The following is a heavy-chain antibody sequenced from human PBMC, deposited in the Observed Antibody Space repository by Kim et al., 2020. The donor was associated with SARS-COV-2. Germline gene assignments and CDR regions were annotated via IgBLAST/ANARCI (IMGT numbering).Heavy chain of an antibody. CDR1: GGSISSYY. J-gene: IGHJ5*02. CDR3: ARVRRAVAGTVYLNWFDP. D-gene: IGHD6-19*01. CDR2: IYTSGST. Sequence: SETLSLTCTVSGGSISSYYWSWIRQPAGKGLEWIGRIYTSGSTNYNPSLKSRVTMSVDTSKNQFSLKLSSVTAADTAVYYCARVRRAVAGTVYLNWFDPWGQGTLVTVSS. V-gene: IGHV4-4*07.